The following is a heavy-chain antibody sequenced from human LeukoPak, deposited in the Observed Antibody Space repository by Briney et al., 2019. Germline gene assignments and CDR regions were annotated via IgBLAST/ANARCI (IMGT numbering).Heavy chain of an antibody. CDR1: GFTVSSNY. CDR2: TVGIGPDT. CDR3: AKWARYGLTMIVATGADAFDI. J-gene: IGHJ3*02. Sequence: GGSLRLSCAASGFTVSSNYMSWVRQAPGKGLEWVSATVGIGPDTYHADSVKGRFTISRDNSKNTLYLQMNSLRAEDTAVYYCAKWARYGLTMIVATGADAFDIWGQGTMVTVSS. V-gene: IGHV3-23*01. D-gene: IGHD3-22*01.